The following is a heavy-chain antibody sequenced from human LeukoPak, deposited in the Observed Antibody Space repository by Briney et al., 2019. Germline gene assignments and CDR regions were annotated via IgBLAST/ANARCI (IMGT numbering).Heavy chain of an antibody. Sequence: GASVKVSCKASGYTFTGYYMHWVRQAPGQGLEWMGWINPNSGGTNYAQKFQGWVTMTRDTSISTAYMELSRLRSDDTAVYYCARLGITFGGAIPKEDAFDIWGQGTMVTVSS. V-gene: IGHV1-2*04. D-gene: IGHD3-16*02. CDR3: ARLGITFGGAIPKEDAFDI. CDR1: GYTFTGYY. J-gene: IGHJ3*02. CDR2: INPNSGGT.